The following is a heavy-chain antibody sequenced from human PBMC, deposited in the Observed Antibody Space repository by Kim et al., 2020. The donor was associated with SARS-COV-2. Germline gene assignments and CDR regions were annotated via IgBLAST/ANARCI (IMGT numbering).Heavy chain of an antibody. J-gene: IGHJ4*02. D-gene: IGHD3-10*01. Sequence: LESRVTMSVDTSKNQFSLKLSSVTAADTAVYYCAGGGGYGSGSYYTFDDWGPGTLVTVSS. V-gene: IGHV4-59*09. CDR3: AGGGGYGSGSYYTFDD.